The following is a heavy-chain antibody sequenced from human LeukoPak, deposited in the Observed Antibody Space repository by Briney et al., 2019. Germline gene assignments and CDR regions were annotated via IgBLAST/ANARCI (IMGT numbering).Heavy chain of an antibody. V-gene: IGHV3-53*01. CDR1: GFTFSSYA. D-gene: IGHD4-11*01. CDR3: ARDKPSFDYRVGTDAFDI. J-gene: IGHJ3*02. Sequence: PGRSLRLSCAASGFTFSSYAMHWVRQAPGKGLEWVSVIYNGGSTYYADSVKGRFTIPRDTSKNTLYLQMNSLRAGDTAVYYCARDKPSFDYRVGTDAFDIWGQGTMVTVSS. CDR2: IYNGGST.